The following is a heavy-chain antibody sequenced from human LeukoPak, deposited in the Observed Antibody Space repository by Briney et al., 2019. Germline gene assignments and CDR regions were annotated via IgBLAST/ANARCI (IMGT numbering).Heavy chain of an antibody. V-gene: IGHV1-58*02. Sequence: ASVKVSCKASGFTFTSSAMQWVRQARGQRLEWIGWIVVGSGNTNYAQKFQERVTITRDMSTSTAYMGLSSLRSEDTAVYYCARQGELLRPYFDYWGQGTLVTVSS. CDR3: ARQGELLRPYFDY. CDR2: IVVGSGNT. D-gene: IGHD3-10*01. J-gene: IGHJ4*02. CDR1: GFTFTSSA.